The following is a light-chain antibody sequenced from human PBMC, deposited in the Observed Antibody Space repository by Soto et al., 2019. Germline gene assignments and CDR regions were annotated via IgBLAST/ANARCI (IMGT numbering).Light chain of an antibody. Sequence: EIVLTHSPSTLSLSTGERATLSCRASQSVSNYLAWYQQKPGQAPRLLIYDASSRATGIPARFSGSGSGTDFTLTISRLEPEDFAVYYCQQYGSSGKFGQGTK. J-gene: IGKJ1*01. CDR1: QSVSNY. CDR3: QQYGSSGK. CDR2: DAS. V-gene: IGKV3-20*01.